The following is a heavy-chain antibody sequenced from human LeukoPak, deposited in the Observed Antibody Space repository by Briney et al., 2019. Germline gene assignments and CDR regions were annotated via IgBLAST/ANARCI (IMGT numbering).Heavy chain of an antibody. CDR2: IYYSGST. CDR3: ARRRGYSYEMDY. V-gene: IGHV4-39*01. Sequence: KPSETLSLTCTVSGGSISSSSYYWGWIRQPPGKGLEWIGSIYYSGSTYYNPSLKSRATISVDTSNNQFSLTLSSVTAADTAVYYCARRRGYSYEMDYWGQGTLVTVSS. J-gene: IGHJ4*02. D-gene: IGHD5-18*01. CDR1: GGSISSSSYY.